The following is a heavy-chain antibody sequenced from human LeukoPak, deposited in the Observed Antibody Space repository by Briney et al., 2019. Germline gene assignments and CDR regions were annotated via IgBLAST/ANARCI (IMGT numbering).Heavy chain of an antibody. J-gene: IGHJ4*02. Sequence: SKTLSLTCAVYGGSLIDNYWSWIRQPPGKGLEWIGEINHSGSTKYNPSLKSRVTISVDTSKNQFSLNLRSATAADTAVYYCARGSVATMFRIWGQGTLVTVSS. V-gene: IGHV4-34*01. CDR1: GGSLIDNY. CDR2: INHSGST. CDR3: ARGSVATMFRI. D-gene: IGHD3-10*01.